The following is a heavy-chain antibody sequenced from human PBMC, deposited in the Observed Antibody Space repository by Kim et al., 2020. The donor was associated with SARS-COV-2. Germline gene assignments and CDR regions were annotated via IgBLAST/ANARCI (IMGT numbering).Heavy chain of an antibody. CDR2: ISISGDNT. V-gene: IGHV3-23*01. J-gene: IGHJ5*02. Sequence: GGSLRLSCAASGFTLRKYPMTWVRQAPGKGLEWVSSISISGDNTYYADSVRGRLTISRDDSKDTLYLQMDSLRAEDTAIYFCAKESPRGAMVRGPFDPWGQGTLVTVSS. D-gene: IGHD3-10*01. CDR1: GFTLRKYP. CDR3: AKESPRGAMVRGPFDP.